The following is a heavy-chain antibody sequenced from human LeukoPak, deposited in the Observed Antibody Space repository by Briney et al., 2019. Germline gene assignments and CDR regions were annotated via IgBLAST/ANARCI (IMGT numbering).Heavy chain of an antibody. D-gene: IGHD3-22*01. CDR2: ISSGGSTI. J-gene: IGHJ4*02. CDR3: AREPYDSSGYHSEYFDY. Sequence: PGGSLRLSCAASGFTFSSYEMNWVRQAPGEGLEWVSYISSGGSTIYYADSVKGRFTISRDNAKNSLYLQMNSLRAEDTAVYYCAREPYDSSGYHSEYFDYWGQGTLVTVSS. CDR1: GFTFSSYE. V-gene: IGHV3-48*03.